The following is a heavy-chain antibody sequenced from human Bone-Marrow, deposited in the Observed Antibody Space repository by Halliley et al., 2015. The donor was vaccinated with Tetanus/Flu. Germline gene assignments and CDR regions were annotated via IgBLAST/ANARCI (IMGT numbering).Heavy chain of an antibody. CDR2: IYYSGST. Sequence: TLSLTCTVSGGSISSNYWSWIRQALGKGLEWIGYIYYSGSTNYNPSLKSRVTISIDTSKNQFSLRLNSVTAADTAVYYCAKDRGSGWYGIDYWGQGILVTVSS. J-gene: IGHJ4*02. D-gene: IGHD6-19*01. V-gene: IGHV4-59*01. CDR1: GGSISSNY. CDR3: AKDRGSGWYGIDY.